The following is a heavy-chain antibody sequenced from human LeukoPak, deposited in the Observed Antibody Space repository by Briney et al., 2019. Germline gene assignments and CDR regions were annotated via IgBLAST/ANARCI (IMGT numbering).Heavy chain of an antibody. V-gene: IGHV1-2*02. CDR1: GYTFTGYY. CDR2: INPDNGGT. J-gene: IGHJ4*02. CDR3: ARDGDGRINFDY. D-gene: IGHD5-24*01. Sequence: ASVKVSCKASGYTFTGYYMHWVRQAPGQGLEWMGWINPDNGGTNYAQKFQGRVTKTRDTSISIVYMELSRLTSDDTAVYYCARDGDGRINFDYWGQGTLVTVSS.